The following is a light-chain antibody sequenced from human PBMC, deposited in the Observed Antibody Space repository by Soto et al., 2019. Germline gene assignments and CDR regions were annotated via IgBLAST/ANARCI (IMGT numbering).Light chain of an antibody. CDR3: VHHNTYPLA. CDR2: SAS. V-gene: IGKV1-17*01. Sequence: DLHISQSPSSLCSSXGDVVTITXXPSQGIRNDLVWYQQKAGKVPKRLMFSASSLESGVPSRFSGTGSGTEFTLTISSLQPEDFATYYCVHHNTYPLAFGQGTKV. CDR1: QGIRND. J-gene: IGKJ1*01.